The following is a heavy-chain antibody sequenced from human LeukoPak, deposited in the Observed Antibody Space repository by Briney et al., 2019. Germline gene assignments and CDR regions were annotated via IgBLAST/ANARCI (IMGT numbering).Heavy chain of an antibody. V-gene: IGHV1-8*01. D-gene: IGHD5-12*01. J-gene: IGHJ5*02. CDR1: GYTFTSYD. Sequence: ASVNVSCKASGYTFTSYDINWVRQATGQGREWMGWMNLNSGNTGYAPTFQGRVTMTRNTSISTAYMELRSLRSDDTAVYYCARVSIVATIQGGSNWFDPWGQGTLVTVSS. CDR3: ARVSIVATIQGGSNWFDP. CDR2: MNLNSGNT.